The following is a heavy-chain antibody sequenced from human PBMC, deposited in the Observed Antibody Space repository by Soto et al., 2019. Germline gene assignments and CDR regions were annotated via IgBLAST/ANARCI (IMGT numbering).Heavy chain of an antibody. CDR1: GGSISSGGYY. V-gene: IGHV4-31*02. CDR2: IYYSGST. Sequence: SETLSLTXTVSGGSISSGGYYWSWIRQHPGKGLEWIGYIYYSGSTYYNPSLKSRVTISVDTSKNQFSLKLTSVTGADTAVYYCARGTAVLNPGAFEIWGQGTMVTVSS. CDR3: ARGTAVLNPGAFEI. J-gene: IGHJ3*02. D-gene: IGHD2-21*02.